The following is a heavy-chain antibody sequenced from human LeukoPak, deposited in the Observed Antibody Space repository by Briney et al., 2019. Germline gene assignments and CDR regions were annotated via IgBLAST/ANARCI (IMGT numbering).Heavy chain of an antibody. CDR1: GFTFSSYG. CDR3: AKDRHDYGDY. J-gene: IGHJ4*02. CDR2: ISYDGSNK. Sequence: PGRSLRLSCAASGFTFSSYGMHWVRQAPGKGLEWVAVISYDGSNKYYADSVKGRLTISRDNSENTLYLQMNSLRAEDTAVYYCAKDRHDYGDYWGQGTLVTVSS. V-gene: IGHV3-30*18. D-gene: IGHD6-6*01.